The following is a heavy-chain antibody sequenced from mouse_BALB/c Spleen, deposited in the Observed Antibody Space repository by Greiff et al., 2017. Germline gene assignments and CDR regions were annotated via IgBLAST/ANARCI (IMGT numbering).Heavy chain of an antibody. J-gene: IGHJ1*01. D-gene: IGHD1-1*01. V-gene: IGHV14-4*02. Sequence: EVQLQQSGAELVRSGASVKLSCTASGFNIKDYYMHWVKQRPEQGLEWIGWIDPENGDTEYAPKFQGKATMTADTSSNTAYLQLSSLTSEDTAVYYCNSRLITGWYFDVWGAGTTVTVSS. CDR1: GFNIKDYY. CDR3: NSRLITGWYFDV. CDR2: IDPENGDT.